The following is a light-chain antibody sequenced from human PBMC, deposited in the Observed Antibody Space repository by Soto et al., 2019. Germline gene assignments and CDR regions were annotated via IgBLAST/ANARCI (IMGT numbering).Light chain of an antibody. V-gene: IGLV1-47*01. Sequence: QSVLTQPPSASGTPGQRVTISCSGSSSNIGSNYVYWYQQLPGTAPKLLIYRNNQRPSGVPDRFSGSKSGTSASLAISGLRSEDEADYHCAAWDDTLRGLVVFGGGTKLTVL. CDR1: SSNIGSNY. CDR3: AAWDDTLRGLVV. J-gene: IGLJ2*01. CDR2: RNN.